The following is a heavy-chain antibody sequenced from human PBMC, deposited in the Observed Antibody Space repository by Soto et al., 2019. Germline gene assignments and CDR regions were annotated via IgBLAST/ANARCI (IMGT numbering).Heavy chain of an antibody. CDR3: ARVYCSGGSCYSGGNFQH. Sequence: QVQLQESGPGLVKPSQTLSLTCTVSGGSISSGGYYWSWIRQHPGKGLEWIGYIYYSGSTYYNPSLKSRVTISGDTSKNQFSLKLSSVTAADTAVYYCARVYCSGGSCYSGGNFQHWGQGTLVTVSS. D-gene: IGHD2-15*01. V-gene: IGHV4-31*03. J-gene: IGHJ1*01. CDR1: GGSISSGGYY. CDR2: IYYSGST.